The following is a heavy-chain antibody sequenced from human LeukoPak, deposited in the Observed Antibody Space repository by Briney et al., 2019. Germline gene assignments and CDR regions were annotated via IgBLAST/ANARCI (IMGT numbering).Heavy chain of an antibody. CDR2: IYYSGST. CDR3: ASWVWSGYYGPRTNWFDP. V-gene: IGHV4-30-4*08. Sequence: SETLSLTCTVSGGSISSGYYYWSWIRQPPGKGLEWIGYIYYSGSTYYNPSRKSPVTIAVDTSKNQFSLKLSSVTAADTAVYYCASWVWSGYYGPRTNWFDPWGQGTLVTVSS. J-gene: IGHJ5*02. D-gene: IGHD3-3*01. CDR1: GGSISSGYYY.